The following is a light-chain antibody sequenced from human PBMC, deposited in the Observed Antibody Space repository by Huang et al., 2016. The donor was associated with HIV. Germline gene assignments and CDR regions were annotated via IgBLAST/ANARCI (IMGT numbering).Light chain of an antibody. CDR3: QQYNDWPPIT. CDR2: GAS. CDR1: HSVATN. V-gene: IGKV3-15*01. J-gene: IGKJ5*01. Sequence: DIVMTQSPVTLSLSPGEGATLSCEASHSVATNVAWFQQKPGRAPRRLLYGASTRATGTPVRFRGSGSGTDFSLSITSLHRDDFGVYYCQQYNDWPPITFGQGTRL.